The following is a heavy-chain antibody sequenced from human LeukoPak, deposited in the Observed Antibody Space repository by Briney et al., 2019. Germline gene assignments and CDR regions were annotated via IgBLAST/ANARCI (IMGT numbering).Heavy chain of an antibody. V-gene: IGHV4-34*01. CDR2: INHSGST. CDR1: CGSFSGYY. D-gene: IGHD3-3*01. J-gene: IGHJ4*02. CDR3: ARALAVTIFGVVIAPRPFDY. Sequence: SETLSLTCAVYCGSFSGYYWSWIRQPPGKGLEWIGEINHSGSTNYNPSLKSRVTISVDRSKNQFSLKLSSVTAADTAVYYCARALAVTIFGVVIAPRPFDYWGQGTLVTVSS.